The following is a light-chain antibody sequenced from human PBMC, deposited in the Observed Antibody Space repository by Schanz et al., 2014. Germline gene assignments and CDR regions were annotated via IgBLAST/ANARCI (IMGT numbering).Light chain of an antibody. Sequence: QSVLTQPPSVSGAPGQRVTISCTGSSSNLGAGYDVHWFQQLPGTAPKLLMYANTKRPSGVPDRFSGSKSGTSASLAITGLQAEDEADYYCLSYDTSLGGRHGVFGGGTKLTVL. V-gene: IGLV1-40*01. CDR2: ANT. J-gene: IGLJ3*02. CDR3: LSYDTSLGGRHGV. CDR1: SSNLGAGYD.